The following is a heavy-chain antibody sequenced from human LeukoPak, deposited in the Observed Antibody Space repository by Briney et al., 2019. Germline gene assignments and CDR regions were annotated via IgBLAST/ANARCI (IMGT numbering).Heavy chain of an antibody. V-gene: IGHV3-11*01. D-gene: IGHD6-13*01. CDR3: ARDPESAAGPDYYYFYGMDA. CDR2: ISSCGRTI. Sequence: GGSLRLSCAASGFTFSDYYMSWIRQAPGKGLEWISYISSCGRTIYYADSVKGRFTISRDNAKKSLYLQMNSLRAGDTAVYYCARDPESAAGPDYYYFYGMDAWGQGTTVTVSS. J-gene: IGHJ6*02. CDR1: GFTFSDYY.